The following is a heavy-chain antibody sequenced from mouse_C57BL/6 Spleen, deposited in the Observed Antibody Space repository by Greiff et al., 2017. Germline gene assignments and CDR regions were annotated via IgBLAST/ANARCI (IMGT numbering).Heavy chain of an antibody. Sequence: EVQGVESGEGLVKPGGSLKLSCAASGFTFSSYAMSWVRQTPEKRLEWVAYISSGGDYIYYADTVKGRFTISRDNARNTLYLQMSSLKSEDTAMYYCTSDGGNGAWFAYWGQGTLVTVSA. J-gene: IGHJ3*01. CDR2: ISSGGDYI. CDR1: GFTFSSYA. CDR3: TSDGGNGAWFAY. D-gene: IGHD2-1*01. V-gene: IGHV5-9-1*02.